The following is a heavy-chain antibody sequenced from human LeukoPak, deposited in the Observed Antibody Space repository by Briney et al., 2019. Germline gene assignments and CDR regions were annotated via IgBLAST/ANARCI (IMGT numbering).Heavy chain of an antibody. CDR2: ISTTTSPI. Sequence: GGSLRLSCAASGFTFSSYSMNWVRQAPGKGLEWVSYISTTTSPIYYADSVKGRFTISRDNAKNSLYLQMNNLRAEDTAIYYCAKEAVAGTNWFDPWGQGTLVTVSS. CDR1: GFTFSSYS. V-gene: IGHV3-48*01. CDR3: AKEAVAGTNWFDP. D-gene: IGHD6-19*01. J-gene: IGHJ5*02.